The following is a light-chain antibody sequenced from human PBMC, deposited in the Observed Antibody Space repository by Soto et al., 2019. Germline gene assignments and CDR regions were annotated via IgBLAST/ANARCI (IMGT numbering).Light chain of an antibody. Sequence: QSSLTQPRSMSGSPGQSVTISCTGTSSDVGGYNYVSWYQQHPGKAPKLMIYDVSKRPSGVPDRFSGSKSGNTASLPISGLQAEDETDYYCCSYAGSYTLYVFGTGTKVTVL. CDR3: CSYAGSYTLYV. CDR2: DVS. J-gene: IGLJ1*01. CDR1: SSDVGGYNY. V-gene: IGLV2-11*01.